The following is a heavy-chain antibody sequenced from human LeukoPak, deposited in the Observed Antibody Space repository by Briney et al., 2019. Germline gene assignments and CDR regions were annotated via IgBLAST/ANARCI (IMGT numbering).Heavy chain of an antibody. CDR3: ARTGSIYVHEPFDT. V-gene: IGHV1-18*01. J-gene: IGHJ3*02. D-gene: IGHD5-18*01. CDR1: VYSFTTHG. CDR2: ISSYSTYT. Sequence: GASVKVSCKPSVYSFTTHGISWVRQAPGQGLEWMGWISSYSTYTTYAQKFQGRVTMTTDTSTSTGYLELRSLTSDDTAVYYCARTGSIYVHEPFDTWGQGTVVTVSS.